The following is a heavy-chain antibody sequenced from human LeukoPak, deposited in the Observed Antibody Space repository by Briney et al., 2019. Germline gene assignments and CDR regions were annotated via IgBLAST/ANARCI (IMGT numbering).Heavy chain of an antibody. V-gene: IGHV1-46*01. D-gene: IGHD6-6*01. CDR1: GYTFTTYY. CDR3: AADLAVRGDYFDY. Sequence: ASVKVSCKASGYTFTTYYMHWVRQAPGQGLEWMGIINPSGGSTSNAQKFQERVTITRDMSIGTAYMELSSLRSEDTAVYYCAADLAVRGDYFDYWGQGTLVTVSS. J-gene: IGHJ4*02. CDR2: INPSGGST.